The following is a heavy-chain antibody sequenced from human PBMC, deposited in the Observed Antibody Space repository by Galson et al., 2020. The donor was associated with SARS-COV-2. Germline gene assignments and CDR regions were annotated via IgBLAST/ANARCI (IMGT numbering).Heavy chain of an antibody. CDR1: GYRFIDYY. CDR3: ARAGGKGDFPPLDPDF. Sequence: ASVKVSCKASGYRFIDYYIHWVRQTPGQGLEWMGWINPSSGGINFVQKFQGRVTMTRDTSISTVYLDLSSLRSDDTAFYYCARAGGKGDFPPLDPDFWGQGTLVTVSS. D-gene: IGHD2-21*02. CDR2: INPSSGGI. J-gene: IGHJ4*02. V-gene: IGHV1-2*02.